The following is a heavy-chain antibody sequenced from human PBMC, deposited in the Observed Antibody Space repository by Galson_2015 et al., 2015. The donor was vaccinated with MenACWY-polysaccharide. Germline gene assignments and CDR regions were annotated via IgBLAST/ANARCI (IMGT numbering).Heavy chain of an antibody. J-gene: IGHJ4*02. V-gene: IGHV1-2*02. CDR3: ATPGGRDY. CDR2: IHPKSGGT. D-gene: IGHD4-23*01. CDR1: GYSFNDNY. Sequence: SVKVSCKASGYSFNDNYIHWVRQAPGQGLEWMGWIHPKSGGTQYAQKFQGRVTMTRDTSISTSCMELSRLRPDDTAVYYCATPGGRDYWGQGTLVTVSS.